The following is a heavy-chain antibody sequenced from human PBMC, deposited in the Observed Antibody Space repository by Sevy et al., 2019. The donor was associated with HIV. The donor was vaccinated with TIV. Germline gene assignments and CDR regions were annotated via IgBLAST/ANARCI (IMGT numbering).Heavy chain of an antibody. D-gene: IGHD3-9*01. Sequence: GGSLRLSCAASGFTFSSYSMNWVRQAPGKGLEWVSSISSSSSYIYYADSVKGRFTISRDNAKNSLYLQMNSLRAEDTAVYYCARDQTPTLNYDILTGYPYYYYYGMDVWGQGTTVTVSS. V-gene: IGHV3-21*01. J-gene: IGHJ6*02. CDR2: ISSSSSYI. CDR3: ARDQTPTLNYDILTGYPYYYYYGMDV. CDR1: GFTFSSYS.